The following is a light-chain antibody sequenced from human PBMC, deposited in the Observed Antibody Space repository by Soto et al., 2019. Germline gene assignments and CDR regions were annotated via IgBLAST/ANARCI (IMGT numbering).Light chain of an antibody. V-gene: IGLV1-47*01. Sequence: QSVLTQPPSASGTPGQGVTISCSGRSSNIGSNYVYWYQQLPGTAPKLLIYRSNQRPSGVPDRFSGSKSGTSASLAISGLRSEDETDYYCAAWDDSLSGWVFGGGTKVTVL. J-gene: IGLJ3*02. CDR3: AAWDDSLSGWV. CDR1: SSNIGSNY. CDR2: RSN.